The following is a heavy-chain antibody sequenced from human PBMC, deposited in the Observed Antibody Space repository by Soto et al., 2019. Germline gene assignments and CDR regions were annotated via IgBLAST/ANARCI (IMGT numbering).Heavy chain of an antibody. D-gene: IGHD6-6*01. Sequence: SETLSLTCTVSGGSISSGDYYWSWIRQPPGKGLEWIGYIYYSGSTYYNPSLKSRVTISVDTSKNQFSPKLSSVTAADTAVYYCASGRHSIAARDYWGQGTLVTVSS. CDR2: IYYSGST. J-gene: IGHJ4*02. V-gene: IGHV4-30-4*01. CDR1: GGSISSGDYY. CDR3: ASGRHSIAARDY.